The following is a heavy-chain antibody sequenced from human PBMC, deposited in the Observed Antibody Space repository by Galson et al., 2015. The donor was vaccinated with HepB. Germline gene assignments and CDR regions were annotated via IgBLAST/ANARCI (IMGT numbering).Heavy chain of an antibody. J-gene: IGHJ4*02. Sequence: ETLSLTCAVYGGSFSGYYWSWIRQPPGKGLEWIGEINHSGSTNYNPSLKSRVTISVDTSKNQFSLKLSSVTAADTAVYYCARGAEWGGEYFDWLNWTPFDYWGQGTLVTVSS. CDR3: ARGAEWGGEYFDWLNWTPFDY. CDR2: INHSGST. D-gene: IGHD3-9*01. CDR1: GGSFSGYY. V-gene: IGHV4-34*01.